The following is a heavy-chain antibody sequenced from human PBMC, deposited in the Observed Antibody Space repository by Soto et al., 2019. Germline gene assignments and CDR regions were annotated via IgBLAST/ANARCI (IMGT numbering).Heavy chain of an antibody. D-gene: IGHD5-12*01. V-gene: IGHV3-72*01. CDR1: GFTFSDHY. CDR2: IRSKGDSYTT. CDR3: TRVRGYSGYDFGNYFDY. Sequence: EVQLVESGGGLVQPGGSLRLSCAASGFTFSDHYMDWVRQAPGKGLEWVGRIRSKGDSYTTEYAASVKGRFTISRDDSKNSPYLQMNSLKTEDTAVYYCTRVRGYSGYDFGNYFDYWGQGTLVTVSS. J-gene: IGHJ4*02.